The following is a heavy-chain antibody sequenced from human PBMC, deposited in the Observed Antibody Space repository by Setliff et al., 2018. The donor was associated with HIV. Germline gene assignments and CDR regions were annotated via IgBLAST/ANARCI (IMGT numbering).Heavy chain of an antibody. CDR1: GFTFSSYS. CDR2: ISSSSSYK. J-gene: IGHJ4*02. Sequence: GESLKISCAASGFTFSSYSMNWVRQAPGKGLEWVSSISSSSSYKYYADSVKGRFTISRDNAKNSLYLQMNSLRAEDTAVYYCARGYYDSSGYYYPFDYWGQGTLVTVSS. CDR3: ARGYYDSSGYYYPFDY. V-gene: IGHV3-21*01. D-gene: IGHD3-22*01.